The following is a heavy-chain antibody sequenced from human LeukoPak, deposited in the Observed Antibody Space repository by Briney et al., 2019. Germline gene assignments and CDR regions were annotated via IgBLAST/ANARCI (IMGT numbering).Heavy chain of an antibody. V-gene: IGHV3-30*18. D-gene: IGHD3-3*01. CDR3: AKDWRYSDY. J-gene: IGHJ4*02. CDR1: GFTFSSYG. CDR2: ISSDGSNK. Sequence: PGRSLRLSCAASGFTFSSYGMHWVRQAPGKGLEWVAVISSDGSNKYYADSVKGRFTISRDNSKNTLYLQMNSLRAEDTAVYHCAKDWRYSDYWGQGTLVTVSS.